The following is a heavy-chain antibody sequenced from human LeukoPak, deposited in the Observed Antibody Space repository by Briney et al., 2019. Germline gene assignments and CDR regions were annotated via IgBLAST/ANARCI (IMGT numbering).Heavy chain of an antibody. CDR2: MWYDGTNR. CDR1: GFTVSSNY. V-gene: IGHV3-33*08. D-gene: IGHD1-26*01. CDR3: ARRGIVLGAAPVLKYSFDY. Sequence: GGSLRLSCAASGFTVSSNYMSWVRQAPGRGLEWVAAMWYDGTNRDYADSVEGRFTISRDISKNTLYLQMNSLSAEDTAVYYCARRGIVLGAAPVLKYSFDYWGQGTLVTVSS. J-gene: IGHJ4*02.